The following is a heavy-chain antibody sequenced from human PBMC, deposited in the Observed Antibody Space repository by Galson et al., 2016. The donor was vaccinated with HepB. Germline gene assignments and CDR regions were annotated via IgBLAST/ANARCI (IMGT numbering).Heavy chain of an antibody. CDR2: ISYDGRNE. D-gene: IGHD5-24*01. CDR1: GFTFSRYA. Sequence: SLRLSCAASGFTFSRYAMHWVRQAPGKGLECVGVISYDGRNEHYADSVKGRLTISRDNSKNMLYLQMNSLRAEDTALYYCVRDAGGGYNQLDYWGQGTLVTVSS. CDR3: VRDAGGGYNQLDY. J-gene: IGHJ4*02. V-gene: IGHV3-30*04.